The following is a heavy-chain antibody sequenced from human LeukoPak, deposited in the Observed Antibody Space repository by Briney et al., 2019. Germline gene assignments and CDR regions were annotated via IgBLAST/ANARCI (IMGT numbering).Heavy chain of an antibody. CDR3: ARDRRIAAPYFDY. J-gene: IGHJ4*02. Sequence: SETLSLTCTVSGGSISSYYWSWIRQPPGKGLEWIGYIYHSGSTYYNPSLKSRVTISVDRSKNQFSLKLSSVTAADTAVYYCARDRRIAAPYFDYWGQGTLVTVSS. CDR1: GGSISSYY. V-gene: IGHV4-59*12. D-gene: IGHD6-6*01. CDR2: IYHSGST.